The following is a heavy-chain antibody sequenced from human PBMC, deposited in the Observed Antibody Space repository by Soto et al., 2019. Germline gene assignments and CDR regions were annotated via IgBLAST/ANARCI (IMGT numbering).Heavy chain of an antibody. V-gene: IGHV3-33*01. CDR3: ARERTFGDNKHNYMDV. CDR2: IWSDGSNE. Sequence: QVQLVESGGGVVQPGRSLRLSYAASEFTFSRHGMHWVRQAPGKGLQWVGVIWSDGSNEVYADSVKGRFIISRDNSKNIRYLQMTSLRAEDTAVYYCARERTFGDNKHNYMDVWGTGITVTVSS. D-gene: IGHD3-10*01. J-gene: IGHJ6*03. CDR1: EFTFSRHG.